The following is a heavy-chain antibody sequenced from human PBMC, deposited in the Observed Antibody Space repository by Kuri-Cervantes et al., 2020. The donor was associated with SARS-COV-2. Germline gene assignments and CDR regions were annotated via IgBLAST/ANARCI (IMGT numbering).Heavy chain of an antibody. CDR2: IRSKANSYAT. D-gene: IGHD1-26*01. CDR1: GFNFNTYA. Sequence: GESLKISCAASGFNFNTYAMHWVRQASGKGLEWVGRIRSKANSYATAYAASVKGRFTISRDDSKNTAYLQMNSLKTEDTAVYYCTSQTSGDYWGQGTLVTVSS. CDR3: TSQTSGDY. J-gene: IGHJ4*02. V-gene: IGHV3-73*01.